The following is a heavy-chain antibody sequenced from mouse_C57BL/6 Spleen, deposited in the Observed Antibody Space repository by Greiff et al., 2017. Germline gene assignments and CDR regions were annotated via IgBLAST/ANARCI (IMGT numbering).Heavy chain of an antibody. CDR1: GYTFTSYW. Sequence: QVHVKQPGTELVKPGASVKLSCKASGYTFTSYWMHWVKQRPGQGLEWIGNINPSNGGTNYNEKFKSKATLTVDKSSSTAYMQLSSLTSEDSAVYYCARGLYGTPYWYFDVWGTGTTVTVSS. V-gene: IGHV1-53*01. CDR2: INPSNGGT. J-gene: IGHJ1*03. CDR3: ARGLYGTPYWYFDV. D-gene: IGHD1-1*01.